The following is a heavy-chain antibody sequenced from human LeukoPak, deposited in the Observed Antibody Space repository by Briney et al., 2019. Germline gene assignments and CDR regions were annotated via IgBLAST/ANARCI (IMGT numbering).Heavy chain of an antibody. J-gene: IGHJ4*02. CDR1: GGSISSSSYY. Sequence: SETLSLTCTVSGGSISSSSYYWAWIRQPPGKGLEWIGSIYYSGSTCYNPSLKSRVTISVDTSKNQFSLKLSSVTAADTAVYYCARIFSSNWYEYDYWGQGTLVTVSS. CDR2: IYYSGST. CDR3: ARIFSSNWYEYDY. D-gene: IGHD6-13*01. V-gene: IGHV4-39*07.